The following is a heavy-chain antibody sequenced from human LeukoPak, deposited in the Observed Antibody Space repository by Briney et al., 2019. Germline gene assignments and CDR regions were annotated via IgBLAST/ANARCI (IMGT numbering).Heavy chain of an antibody. V-gene: IGHV1-69*05. CDR3: ARSHYGDYYFNN. CDR1: GGTFSSYA. J-gene: IGHJ4*02. CDR2: IIPIFGTA. D-gene: IGHD4-17*01. Sequence: SVKVSCKASGGTFSSYAISWVPQAPGQGLEWMGGIIPIFGTANYAQKFQGRVTITTDESTSTAYMELSSVRSEDTAVDYCARSHYGDYYFNNWGQGTLVTVSS.